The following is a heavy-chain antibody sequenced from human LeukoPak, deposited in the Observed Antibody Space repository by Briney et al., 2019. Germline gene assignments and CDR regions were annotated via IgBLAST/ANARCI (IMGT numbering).Heavy chain of an antibody. CDR2: IDHSGST. CDR3: ARGRYCNSTNCPYVGGYYYMDG. J-gene: IGHJ6*03. D-gene: IGHD2-2*01. V-gene: IGHV4-34*01. Sequence: PSETLSLTCAVYGEPFSGYHWTWIRQPPGKGPEWIGKIDHSGSTIYNPSLKSRVTISVAAPKNQIFLDLSSVTAADTAVYYCARGRYCNSTNCPYVGGYYYMDGWSKGTTVTASS. CDR1: GEPFSGYH.